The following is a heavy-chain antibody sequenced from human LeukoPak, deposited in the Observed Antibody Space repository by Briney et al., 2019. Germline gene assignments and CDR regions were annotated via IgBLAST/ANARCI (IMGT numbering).Heavy chain of an antibody. CDR2: IYYSGST. Sequence: SETLSLTCTVSGGSIRSYYWSWIRQPPGKGLELIGYIYYSGSTDYNPSLKSRVSISVDTSKNQFSLKLSSVTAADTAVYYCARASRLGELSLGYWGQGTLVTVSS. D-gene: IGHD3-16*02. J-gene: IGHJ4*02. CDR1: GGSIRSYY. CDR3: ARASRLGELSLGY. V-gene: IGHV4-59*01.